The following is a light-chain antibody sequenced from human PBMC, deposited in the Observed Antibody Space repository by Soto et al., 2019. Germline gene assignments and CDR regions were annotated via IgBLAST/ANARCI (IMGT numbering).Light chain of an antibody. Sequence: EIVLTQSPATLSLSPGERATLSCRASQSVSSYLAWYQQKPGQAPRLLIYDASNRATGIPARFSGSGSGTDVTLTITSLEPEDFAVYYCQQRSNLLYTFGQGTKLEIK. CDR1: QSVSSY. J-gene: IGKJ2*01. V-gene: IGKV3-11*01. CDR3: QQRSNLLYT. CDR2: DAS.